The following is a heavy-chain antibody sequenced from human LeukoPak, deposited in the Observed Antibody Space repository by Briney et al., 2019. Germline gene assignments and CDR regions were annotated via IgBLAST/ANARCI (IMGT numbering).Heavy chain of an antibody. V-gene: IGHV3-23*01. J-gene: IGHJ4*02. Sequence: GGSLRLSCAASGFTFSSYAMSWVRQAPGNGLEWVSAISGSGGSTYYADSVKGRFTISRDNSKNTLYLQMNSLRAEDTAVYYWTKVGTGSPFRRYYFDYWGQGTLVTVSS. CDR1: GFTFSSYA. CDR2: ISGSGGST. CDR3: TKVGTGSPFRRYYFDY. D-gene: IGHD1-14*01.